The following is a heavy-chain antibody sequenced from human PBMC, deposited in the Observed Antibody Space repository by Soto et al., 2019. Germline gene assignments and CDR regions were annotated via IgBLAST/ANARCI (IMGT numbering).Heavy chain of an antibody. Sequence: QVQLQESGPGLVKPSQTLSITCTVSGGSISSGGYYWSWIRQHPGKGLEWIGYIYYSGSTYYNPSLTIRVNISGATWKTQCSLKLSSVTAADTAVYCCERDADDYRVGFDYWGQGTLGTVAS. V-gene: IGHV4-31*03. J-gene: IGHJ4*02. D-gene: IGHD4-17*01. CDR2: IYYSGST. CDR3: ERDADDYRVGFDY. CDR1: GGSISSGGYY.